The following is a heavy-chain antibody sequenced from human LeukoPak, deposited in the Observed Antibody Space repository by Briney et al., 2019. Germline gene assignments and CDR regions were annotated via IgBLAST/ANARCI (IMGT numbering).Heavy chain of an antibody. CDR2: IYYSGST. D-gene: IGHD3-3*01. CDR1: GGSISSSSYY. Sequence: SETLSLTCTVSGGSISSSSYYWGWIRQPPGKGLEWIGSIYYSGSTYYNPSLKSRVTVSVDTSKNQLSLKLSSVTAADTAVYYCASSRRYDFWSGYGFGYWGQGTLVTVSS. CDR3: ASSRRYDFWSGYGFGY. V-gene: IGHV4-39*01. J-gene: IGHJ4*02.